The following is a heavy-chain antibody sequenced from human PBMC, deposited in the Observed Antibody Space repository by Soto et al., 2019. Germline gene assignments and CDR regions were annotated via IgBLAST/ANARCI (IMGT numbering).Heavy chain of an antibody. D-gene: IGHD3-16*02. V-gene: IGHV4-31*03. CDR2: IYYSGIT. J-gene: IGHJ4*02. CDR3: ARDRYSITGWFDY. CDR1: GGSIGSGGYY. Sequence: SETLSLTCTVSGGSIGSGGYYWSWIRQHPVKGLEWIGYIYYSGITYYKPSLKSRVTISVDNAKHSLYLQRNSLRADDTAVYYCARDRYSITGWFDYWAQGTLVTVSS.